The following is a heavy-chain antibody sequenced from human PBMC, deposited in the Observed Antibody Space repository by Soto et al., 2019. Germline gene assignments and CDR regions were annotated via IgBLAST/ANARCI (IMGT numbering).Heavy chain of an antibody. CDR1: GFTFSSYA. J-gene: IGHJ5*02. CDR2: ISGSGGST. V-gene: IGHV3-23*01. CDR3: AKEEYCSSTSCHTQGPHWFDP. D-gene: IGHD2-2*02. Sequence: GGSLRLSCAASGFTFSSYAMSWVRQAPGKGLEWVSAISGSGGSTYYADSVKGRFTISRDNSKNTLYLQMNSLRAEDTAVYYCAKEEYCSSTSCHTQGPHWFDPWGQGTLVTVSS.